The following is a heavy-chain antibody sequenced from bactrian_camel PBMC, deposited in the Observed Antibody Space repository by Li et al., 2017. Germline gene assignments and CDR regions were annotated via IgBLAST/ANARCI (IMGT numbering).Heavy chain of an antibody. J-gene: IGHJ4*01. D-gene: IGHD3*01. V-gene: IGHV3S9*01. CDR1: RSRCRTSC. CDR2: IDSDGRT. Sequence: HVQLVESGGGSVKTGGSLRLSCAASRSRCRTSCLAWFRQVPGQGREGVAAIDSDGRTTYATSVKGRFTLSHDKAKNTVYLQMNSLKPEDTAMYYCAAMGGVTQTPLSDQVYHYWGQGTQVTVS. CDR3: AAMGGVTQTPLSDQVYHY.